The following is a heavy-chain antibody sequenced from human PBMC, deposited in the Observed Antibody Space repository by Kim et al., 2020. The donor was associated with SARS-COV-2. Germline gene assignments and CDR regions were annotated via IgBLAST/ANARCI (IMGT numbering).Heavy chain of an antibody. CDR1: GGSFSGYH. CDR3: ARRGFGELLYISAFDI. V-gene: IGHV4-34*01. J-gene: IGHJ3*02. CDR2: INHSGST. D-gene: IGHD3-10*01. Sequence: SETLSLTCAVYGGSFSGYHWSWIRQPPGKGLEWIGEINHSGSTNYNPSLKSRVTISVDTSKNQFSLKLSSVTAADTAVYYCARRGFGELLYISAFDIWGQGTMVTVSS.